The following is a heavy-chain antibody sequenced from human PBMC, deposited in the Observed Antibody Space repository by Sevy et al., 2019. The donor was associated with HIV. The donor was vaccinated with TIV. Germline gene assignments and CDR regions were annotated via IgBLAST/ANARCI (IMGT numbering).Heavy chain of an antibody. CDR2: MNPDSGNT. V-gene: IGHV1-8*01. Sequence: ASVKVSCEASGYTFTNNDINWVRQAAGQGLEWMGWMNPDSGNTGYTQKFQGRVTMTRDTVISTAYMELSSLRSEDTAVYYCARASRSTSGAFDFWVQGTMVTVSS. J-gene: IGHJ3*01. CDR3: ARASRSTSGAFDF. D-gene: IGHD2-2*01. CDR1: GYTFTNND.